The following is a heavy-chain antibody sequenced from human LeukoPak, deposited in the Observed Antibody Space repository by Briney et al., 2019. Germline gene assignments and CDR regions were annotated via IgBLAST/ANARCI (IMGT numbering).Heavy chain of an antibody. CDR3: ARHPLKAYVSDWFDP. V-gene: IGHV4-39*01. D-gene: IGHD3-10*02. J-gene: IGHJ5*02. CDR1: GGSISSRSYY. Sequence: GSLRLSCTVSGGSISSRSYYWGWLRQPPGKGLEWIASIFYSGSTYHNPSLKSRVTISVDTSKSQFSLKLSSVTAADTAVYFCARHPLKAYVSDWFDPWGQGTLVAVSS. CDR2: IFYSGST.